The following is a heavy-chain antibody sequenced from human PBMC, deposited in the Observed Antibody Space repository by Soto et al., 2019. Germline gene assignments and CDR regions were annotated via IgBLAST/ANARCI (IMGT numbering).Heavy chain of an antibody. CDR3: ARRGGSSSGYYYYAMDA. CDR2: IYSNGDT. Sequence: SETLSLTCSVSSDSMNSGGYYWSWIRQHPGKGLEWIGYIYSNGDTYYNPSLKSRVTISVDTSKNQFSLNLTSVTAADTAVYYCARRGGSSSGYYYYAMDAWGQGTTVTVSS. CDR1: SDSMNSGGYY. V-gene: IGHV4-31*03. J-gene: IGHJ6*02. D-gene: IGHD6-6*01.